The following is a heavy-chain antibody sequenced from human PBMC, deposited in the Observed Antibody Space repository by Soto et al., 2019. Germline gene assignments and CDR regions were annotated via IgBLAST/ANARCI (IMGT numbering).Heavy chain of an antibody. J-gene: IGHJ5*01. CDR2: IYDNGIT. CDR1: GRSITSYY. CDR3: ARTYDSNGYANEFDS. V-gene: IGHV4-59*12. Sequence: PSETLSLTCIVSGRSITSYYWSWVRQPPGKGLEWIGYIYDNGITSQNPSLKSRVTMSADTSQNQFSLKLTSVTGADTAVYYCARTYDSNGYANEFDSWGQGILVTVSS. D-gene: IGHD3-22*01.